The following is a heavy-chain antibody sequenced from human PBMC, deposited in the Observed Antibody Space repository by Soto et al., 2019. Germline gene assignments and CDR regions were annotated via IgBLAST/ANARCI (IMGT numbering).Heavy chain of an antibody. D-gene: IGHD2-15*01. CDR2: ISWNSAII. CDR3: VNDCDYYCYYSFDV. CDR1: GFSLDENA. V-gene: IGHV3-9*01. Sequence: PGGSLRFSCAPSGFSLDENALHWVGQAPGKGLEWVSGISWNSAIIRYVGSVKGRFSFSRDNSKKYLYLQMDRRRPEDTALYYCVNDCDYYCYYSFDVWGQGTMVTVSS. J-gene: IGHJ3*01.